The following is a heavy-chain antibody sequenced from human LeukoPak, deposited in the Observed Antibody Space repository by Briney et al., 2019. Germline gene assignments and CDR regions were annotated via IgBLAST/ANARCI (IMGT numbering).Heavy chain of an antibody. CDR2: INHSGST. CDR3: ASHKTMAAFDY. Sequence: SETLSLTCAVYGGSFSGYYWSWIRQSPGKGLEWIGEINHSGSTNYNPSLKSRVTMSVDTSKNQFSLKLSSVTAADTAVYYCASHKTMAAFDYWGQGTLVTVSS. D-gene: IGHD4/OR15-4a*01. J-gene: IGHJ4*02. CDR1: GGSFSGYY. V-gene: IGHV4-34*01.